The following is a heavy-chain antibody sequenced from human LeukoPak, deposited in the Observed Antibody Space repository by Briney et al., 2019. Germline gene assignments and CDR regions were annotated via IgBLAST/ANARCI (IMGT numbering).Heavy chain of an antibody. CDR3: ARGFGSPDY. D-gene: IGHD3-16*01. J-gene: IGHJ4*02. CDR1: GVSISSYY. Sequence: SETLSLTCTVSGVSISSYYWSWLRQPPGKGREWIGHINYSGTTTSNPSLNSRVTISVDTSKNQFALNLSSVTAADTAVYYCARGFGSPDYWGQGTLVTVSS. CDR2: INYSGTT. V-gene: IGHV4-59*01.